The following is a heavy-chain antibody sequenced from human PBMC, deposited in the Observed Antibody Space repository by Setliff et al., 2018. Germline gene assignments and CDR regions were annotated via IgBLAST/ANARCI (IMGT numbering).Heavy chain of an antibody. Sequence: SLTCTVSGGSISSYYWSWIRQPAGKGLEWIGRIYTSGSTNYNPSLKSRVTMSVDTSKNQFSLKLSSVTAADTAVYYCARDRRGYSYGGLGYYYYYMDVWGKGTTVTVSS. D-gene: IGHD5-18*01. J-gene: IGHJ6*03. CDR2: IYTSGST. V-gene: IGHV4-4*07. CDR3: ARDRRGYSYGGLGYYYYYMDV. CDR1: GGSISSYY.